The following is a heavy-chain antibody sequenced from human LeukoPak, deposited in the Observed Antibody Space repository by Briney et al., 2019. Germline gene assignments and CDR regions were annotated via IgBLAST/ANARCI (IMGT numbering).Heavy chain of an antibody. CDR1: GGSITYTYHY. CDR2: IHYSGDT. CDR3: ASAPRQGSIGGLDY. Sequence: PSETLSLTCSVSGGSITYTYHYWGWIRQPPGKGLEWIGSIHYSGDTYYNPSLRSRVTVSVDTSKNHFSLNLSSVTAADTALYYCASAPRQGSIGGLDYWGQGTLVTVSS. J-gene: IGHJ4*02. V-gene: IGHV4-39*02. D-gene: IGHD3-16*01.